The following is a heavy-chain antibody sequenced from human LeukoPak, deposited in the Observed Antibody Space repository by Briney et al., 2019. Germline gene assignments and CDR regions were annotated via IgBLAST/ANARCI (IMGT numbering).Heavy chain of an antibody. CDR2: ISGSGGSR. J-gene: IGHJ6*02. Sequence: GGSLRLSCAASGFTFSSYSMNWVRQAPGKGLEWVSAISGSGGSRYYADSVKGRFTISRDNSKNTLYLQMNSLRAEDTAVYYCARYCSSTSCYGQWCYYYAMDVWGQGTTVTVSS. CDR1: GFTFSSYS. V-gene: IGHV3-23*01. CDR3: ARYCSSTSCYGQWCYYYAMDV. D-gene: IGHD2-2*01.